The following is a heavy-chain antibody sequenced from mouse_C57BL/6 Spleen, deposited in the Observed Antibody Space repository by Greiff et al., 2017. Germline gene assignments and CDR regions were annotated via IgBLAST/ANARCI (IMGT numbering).Heavy chain of an antibody. CDR3: ARSPYYNNYFDY. D-gene: IGHD2-12*01. V-gene: IGHV8-12*01. J-gene: IGHJ2*01. CDR2: IYWDDDK. Sequence: QVQLKESGPGLLQPSQTLSLTCNFSGFSLSTSGMGVSWIRQPSGKGLEWLAHIYWDDDKRYNPSLKSRLTISKDTSRNQVFLKITSVDTADTATYYCARSPYYNNYFDYWGQGTTLTVSS. CDR1: GFSLSTSGMG.